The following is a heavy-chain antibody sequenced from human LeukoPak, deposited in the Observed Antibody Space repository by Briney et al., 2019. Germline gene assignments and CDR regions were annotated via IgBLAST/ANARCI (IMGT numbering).Heavy chain of an antibody. J-gene: IGHJ4*02. CDR3: ARDLVHSGWFRDDY. CDR2: INPNSGGT. CDR1: GYIFPDYY. D-gene: IGHD6-19*01. Sequence: ASVKVSCKGSGYIFPDYYIYWVRQAPGQGLEWMGRINPNSGGTNYAQKFQGRVTMTRDTSISTAYMELSRLRSDDTAVYYCARDLVHSGWFRDDYWGQGTLVTVSS. V-gene: IGHV1-2*06.